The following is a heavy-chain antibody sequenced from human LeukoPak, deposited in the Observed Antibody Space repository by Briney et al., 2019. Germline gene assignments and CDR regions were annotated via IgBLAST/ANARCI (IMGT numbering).Heavy chain of an antibody. CDR1: GGSISSSSYY. J-gene: IGHJ6*03. CDR3: ARSSSSSWYTPHYYMDV. CDR2: TYYSGST. D-gene: IGHD6-13*01. Sequence: PSETLSLTCTVSGGSISSSSYYWGWIRQPPGKGLEWIGSTYYSGSTYYNPSLKSRVTISVDTSKNQFSLKLSSVTAADTAVYYCARSSSSSWYTPHYYMDVWGKGTTVTVSS. V-gene: IGHV4-39*07.